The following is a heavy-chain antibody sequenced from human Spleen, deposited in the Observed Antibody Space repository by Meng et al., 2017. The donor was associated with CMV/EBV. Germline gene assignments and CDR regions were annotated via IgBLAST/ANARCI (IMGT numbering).Heavy chain of an antibody. CDR2: IIPIFGTA. CDR1: GGTFSSYA. J-gene: IGHJ3*02. V-gene: IGHV1-69*05. Sequence: SVKVSCKASGGTFSSYAISWVRQAPGQGLEWMGGIIPIFGTANYAQKFQGRVTITTDESTSTAYMELSSLRSEDTAVYYCAREGVNWNYGRGAFDIWGQGTMVTVSS. CDR3: AREGVNWNYGRGAFDI. D-gene: IGHD1-7*01.